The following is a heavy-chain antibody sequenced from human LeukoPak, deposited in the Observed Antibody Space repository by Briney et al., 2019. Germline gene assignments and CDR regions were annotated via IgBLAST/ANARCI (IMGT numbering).Heavy chain of an antibody. Sequence: ASVKVSCKASGYTFTSYGISWVRQAPGQGLEWMGWISAYNGNTNYAQKLQGRVTMTTDTPTSTAYMELRSLRSDDTAVYYCARDQPRYFDWLFHDYWGQGTLVTVSS. V-gene: IGHV1-18*01. J-gene: IGHJ4*02. CDR3: ARDQPRYFDWLFHDY. D-gene: IGHD3-9*01. CDR2: ISAYNGNT. CDR1: GYTFTSYG.